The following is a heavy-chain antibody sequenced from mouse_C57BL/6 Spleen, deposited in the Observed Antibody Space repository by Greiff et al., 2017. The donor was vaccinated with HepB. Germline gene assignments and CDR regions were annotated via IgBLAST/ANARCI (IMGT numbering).Heavy chain of an antibody. D-gene: IGHD4-1*01. Sequence: VQLQQSGPELVKPGASVKIPCKASGYTFTDYNMDWVKQSHGKSLEWIGDINPNNGGTIYNQKFKGKATLTVDKSSSTAYMELRSLTSEDTAVYYCARPLTGTVSFDYWGQGTTLTVSS. CDR1: GYTFTDYN. CDR3: ARPLTGTVSFDY. V-gene: IGHV1-18*01. J-gene: IGHJ2*01. CDR2: INPNNGGT.